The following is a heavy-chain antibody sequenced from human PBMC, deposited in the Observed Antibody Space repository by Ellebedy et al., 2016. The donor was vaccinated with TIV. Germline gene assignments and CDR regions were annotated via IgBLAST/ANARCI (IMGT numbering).Heavy chain of an antibody. D-gene: IGHD3-9*01. Sequence: GESLKISCAASGFTLSSYEMSWVRQAPGKGLEWVANMNQVGSEKYYVDSVKGRFTISRDNAQNSLYLHMNNLRAEDTAVYYCARDPNSPGDTGYGDYWGQGVVVTVST. V-gene: IGHV3-7*03. CDR1: GFTLSSYE. CDR2: MNQVGSEK. CDR3: ARDPNSPGDTGYGDY. J-gene: IGHJ4*02.